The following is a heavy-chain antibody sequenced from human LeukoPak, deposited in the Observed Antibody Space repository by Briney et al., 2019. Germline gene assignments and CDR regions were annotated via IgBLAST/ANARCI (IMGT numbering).Heavy chain of an antibody. CDR3: ARHVLAAAGTEPFDY. CDR2: IYPGDSDT. D-gene: IGHD6-13*01. CDR1: GYSFTSYW. J-gene: IGHJ4*02. Sequence: GESLKISCKGSGYSFTSYWIGWVRQMPGNGLEWMGIIYPGDSDTRYSPSFQGQVTISADKSISTASLQWSSLKASDTAMYYCARHVLAAAGTEPFDYWGQGTLVTVSS. V-gene: IGHV5-51*01.